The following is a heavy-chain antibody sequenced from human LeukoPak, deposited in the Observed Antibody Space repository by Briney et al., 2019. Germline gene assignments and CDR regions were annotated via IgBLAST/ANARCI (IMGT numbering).Heavy chain of an antibody. D-gene: IGHD3-10*01. CDR3: ARAPGGYGSGSRGAFDI. Sequence: KPSETLSLTCTVAGGSVSSNLYYWGWMRQPPGKGLEWVGSLYYSGSTYYNPSLKSRVTISVDTSKNQFSLKLSSVTAADTAVYYCARAPGGYGSGSRGAFDIWGQGTMVTVSS. CDR2: LYYSGST. J-gene: IGHJ3*02. CDR1: GGSVSSNLYY. V-gene: IGHV4-39*07.